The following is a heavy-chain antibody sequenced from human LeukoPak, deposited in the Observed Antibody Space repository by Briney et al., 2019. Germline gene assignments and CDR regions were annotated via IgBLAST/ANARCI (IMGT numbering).Heavy chain of an antibody. Sequence: PGGSLRLSCTTSGFTFSSYXXXXXXXXXXXXXXXXXNINQDGTEIYYVDSVKGRFTISRDNAETSLYLQMSSLRVEDTAVFYCARVRVNYNYAMDVWGQGTTVTVSS. CDR1: GFTFSSYX. CDR3: ARVRVNYNYAMDV. J-gene: IGHJ6*02. CDR2: INQDGTEI. V-gene: IGHV3-7*01.